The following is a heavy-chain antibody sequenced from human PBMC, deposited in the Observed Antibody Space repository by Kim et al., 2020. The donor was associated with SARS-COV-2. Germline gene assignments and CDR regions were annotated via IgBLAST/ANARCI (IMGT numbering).Heavy chain of an antibody. J-gene: IGHJ6*02. CDR2: IYTSGTT. Sequence: SETLSLTCTVSGGSISSGSYYWSWIRQPAGKGLEWIGRIYTSGTTNYNPPPKSRATIPVDTSKNQSPLKLSSVTAADTAGYYCARDGPLYYDSSGYSYYYYGMDVWGQGTTVTVSS. D-gene: IGHD3-22*01. CDR1: GGSISSGSYY. V-gene: IGHV4-61*02. CDR3: ARDGPLYYDSSGYSYYYYGMDV.